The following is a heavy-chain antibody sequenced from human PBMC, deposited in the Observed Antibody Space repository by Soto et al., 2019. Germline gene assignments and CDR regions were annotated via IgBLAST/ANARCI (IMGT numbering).Heavy chain of an antibody. CDR1: GGSFSGYY. CDR2: INHSGST. CDR3: ARAPFILLSPTPLGNYYYYYGMDV. D-gene: IGHD2-15*01. Sequence: SETLSLTCAVYGGSFSGYYWGGIRQPPGKRLEWIGEINHSGSTNYNPSLKSRVTISVDTSKNQFSLKLSSVTAADTAVYYCARAPFILLSPTPLGNYYYYYGMDVWGQGTTVTVSS. J-gene: IGHJ6*02. V-gene: IGHV4-34*01.